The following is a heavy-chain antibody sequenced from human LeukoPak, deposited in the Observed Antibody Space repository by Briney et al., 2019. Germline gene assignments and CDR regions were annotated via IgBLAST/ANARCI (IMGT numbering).Heavy chain of an antibody. V-gene: IGHV3-21*05. D-gene: IGHD3-3*01. CDR2: ISGDSNYI. J-gene: IGHJ4*02. CDR1: GFTFSIYS. CDR3: ARVLDDGY. Sequence: GGSLRLSCAASGFTFSIYSFNWVRQAPGKGLEWVSYISGDSNYIYYADSVKGRFTISRDNAKNSLYLQMNSLRVEDTAVYYCARVLDDGYLGQGTLVTVSS.